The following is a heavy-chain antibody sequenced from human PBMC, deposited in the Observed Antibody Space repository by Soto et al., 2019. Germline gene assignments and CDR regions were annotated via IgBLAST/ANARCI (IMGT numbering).Heavy chain of an antibody. CDR3: AKDPQYAVVVVPAAPDY. V-gene: IGHV3-30*18. Sequence: PGGSLRLSCAASGFTFSSYGMHWVRQAPGKGLEWVAVISYDGSNKYYADSVKGRFTISRDNSKNTLYLQMNSLRAEDTALYYCAKDPQYAVVVVPAAPDYWGQGTLVTVSS. CDR2: ISYDGSNK. J-gene: IGHJ4*02. CDR1: GFTFSSYG. D-gene: IGHD2-2*01.